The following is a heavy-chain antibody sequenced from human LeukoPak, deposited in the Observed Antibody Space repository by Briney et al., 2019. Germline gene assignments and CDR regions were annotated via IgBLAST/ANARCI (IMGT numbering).Heavy chain of an antibody. V-gene: IGHV4-4*07. CDR2: IYTSGST. D-gene: IGHD3-10*01. Sequence: PSETLSLXCTVSGGSISSYYWRWIQQPAGKGLEWIGRIYTSGSTNYNPSLKSRVTMSVDTSNNQFPLKLSSVTAADTAIYYCARGEFGFDYWGQGTLVTVSS. CDR1: GGSISSYY. CDR3: ARGEFGFDY. J-gene: IGHJ4*02.